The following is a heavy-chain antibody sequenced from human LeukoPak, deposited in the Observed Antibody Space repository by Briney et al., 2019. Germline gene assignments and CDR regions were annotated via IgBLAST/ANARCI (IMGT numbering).Heavy chain of an antibody. CDR3: ARDQQRWSNWFDP. CDR1: GYTFTGYY. V-gene: IGHV1-2*02. J-gene: IGHJ5*02. D-gene: IGHD5-18*01. Sequence: GASVKVSCKASGYTFTGYYMLWVREAPGQGLEWMGWINHHSGGTNYAQKFQGRVTMTRDTSISTAYLELSRLRSADTAVYYCARDQQRWSNWFDPWGQGTLVTVSS. CDR2: INHHSGGT.